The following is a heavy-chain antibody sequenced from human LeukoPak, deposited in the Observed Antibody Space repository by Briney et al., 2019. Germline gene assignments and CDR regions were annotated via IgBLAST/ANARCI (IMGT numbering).Heavy chain of an antibody. V-gene: IGHV3-48*04. CDR2: MTSDTRTI. Sequence: PGGSLRLSCAASGFTVSSNYMSWVRQAPGKGLEWIAYMTSDTRTIHYSDSVKGRFTISRDNTRNSLDLQMHSLRAEDTALYYCARSVEGHFDYWGQGTLVTVSS. CDR1: GFTVSSNY. J-gene: IGHJ4*02. CDR3: ARSVEGHFDY. D-gene: IGHD1-1*01.